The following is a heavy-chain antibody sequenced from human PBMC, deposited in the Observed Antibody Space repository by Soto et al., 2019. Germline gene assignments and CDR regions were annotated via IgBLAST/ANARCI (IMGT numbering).Heavy chain of an antibody. D-gene: IGHD2-2*01. V-gene: IGHV3-48*01. CDR3: ARVEIVVVPAANNWFDP. CDR2: ISSSSSTI. Sequence: GGSMRVSCAASGCTFSSYSRNWVRQTPGKGLEWVSYISSSSSTIYYADSVKGRFTISRDNAKNSLYLQMNSLRAEDTAVYYCARVEIVVVPAANNWFDPWGQGTLVTVSS. J-gene: IGHJ5*02. CDR1: GCTFSSYS.